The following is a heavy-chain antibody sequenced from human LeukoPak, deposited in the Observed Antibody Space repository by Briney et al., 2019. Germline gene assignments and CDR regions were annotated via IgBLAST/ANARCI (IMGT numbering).Heavy chain of an antibody. CDR3: AKGAYGDYDYSYWYFDL. Sequence: PGGSLRLSWAASGFTFCSYAMNWVRQAAGKGLEWVSAISGSGGGTYYADSVKGRFTISRDISKNTLYLQMNSLRAKDTAVYYCAKGAYGDYDYSYWYFDLWGRGTLVTVSS. CDR1: GFTFCSYA. D-gene: IGHD4-17*01. V-gene: IGHV3-23*01. J-gene: IGHJ2*01. CDR2: ISGSGGGT.